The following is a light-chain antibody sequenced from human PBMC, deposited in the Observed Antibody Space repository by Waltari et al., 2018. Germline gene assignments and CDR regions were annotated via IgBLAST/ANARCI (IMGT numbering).Light chain of an antibody. CDR2: SNN. J-gene: IGLJ3*02. CDR3: AAWDDTLNGWV. Sequence: QSVLTHSPSASGTPGQRVTISSSGTSPNIGQTPVNGYQQLPGTAPKLLIYSNNQRPSGVPDRFSGSKSGTSASLAISGLQYEDEADYYCAAWDDTLNGWVFGGGTKLTVL. CDR1: SPNIGQTP. V-gene: IGLV1-44*01.